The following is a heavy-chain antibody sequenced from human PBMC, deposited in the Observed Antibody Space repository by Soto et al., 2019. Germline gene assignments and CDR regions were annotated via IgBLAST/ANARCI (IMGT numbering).Heavy chain of an antibody. D-gene: IGHD5-18*01. CDR3: ARDLSRGYSYGSDY. CDR2: IWYDGSNK. J-gene: IGHJ4*02. Sequence: QVQLVESGGGVVQPGRSLRLSCAASGFTLSSYGMHWVRQAPGKGLEWVAVIWYDGSNKYYADSVKGRFTISRDNSKNTLYLQMNSLRAEDTAVYYCARDLSRGYSYGSDYWGQGTLVTVSS. CDR1: GFTLSSYG. V-gene: IGHV3-33*01.